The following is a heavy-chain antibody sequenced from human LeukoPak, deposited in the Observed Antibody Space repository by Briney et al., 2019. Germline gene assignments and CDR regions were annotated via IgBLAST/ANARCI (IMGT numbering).Heavy chain of an antibody. Sequence: ASVKVSCKASGYTFTSYYMHWVRQAPGQGLEWMGRINPKSGATNYAQKFQGRVTMTRDTSISTAYMELSRLRSDDTAIYYCATMETSGWYNWFDTWGQGTLVTVSS. CDR1: GYTFTSYY. CDR3: ATMETSGWYNWFDT. CDR2: INPKSGAT. J-gene: IGHJ5*02. D-gene: IGHD6-19*01. V-gene: IGHV1-2*02.